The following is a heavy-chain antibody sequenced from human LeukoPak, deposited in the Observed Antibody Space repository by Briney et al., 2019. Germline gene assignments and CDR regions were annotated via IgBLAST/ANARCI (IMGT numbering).Heavy chain of an antibody. D-gene: IGHD6-19*01. CDR2: IKQDGSEK. CDR3: ARISGGWSRGAFDV. Sequence: GGSLRLSCEVSGFTFSSNWMSWVRQAPGKGLEWVADIKQDGSEKYYVDSVKGRFTISRDKARNSLYLQMNSLRAEDTAVYYCARISGGWSRGAFDVWGQGTMVTVSS. J-gene: IGHJ3*01. CDR1: GFTFSSNW. V-gene: IGHV3-7*04.